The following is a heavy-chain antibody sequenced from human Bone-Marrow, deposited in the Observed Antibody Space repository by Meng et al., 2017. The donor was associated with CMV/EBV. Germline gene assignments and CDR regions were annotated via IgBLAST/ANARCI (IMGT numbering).Heavy chain of an antibody. J-gene: IGHJ4*02. CDR2: ISGSGDNT. V-gene: IGHV3-23*01. D-gene: IGHD3-10*01. Sequence: SCAASGFIFSSYAMSWVRQAPGKGLEWVSDISGSGDNTYYADSVKGRFTISRDNSKNTLQLQMNSLRAEDTAVYYCAKDYPWGVTQYWGQGTLVTVSS. CDR3: AKDYPWGVTQY. CDR1: GFIFSSYA.